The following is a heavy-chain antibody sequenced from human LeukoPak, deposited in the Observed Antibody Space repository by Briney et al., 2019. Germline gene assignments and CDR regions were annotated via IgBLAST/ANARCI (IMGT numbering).Heavy chain of an antibody. CDR2: ISADDGDI. D-gene: IGHD3-10*01. Sequence: ASVKVSCKASGYTFTNYGISWVRQAPGQGLEWMGSISADDGDINYAEKLQGRVTVTTDTSTSIAYMELRSLTFDDTAVYYCARDDGGFGELRYWGQGTLVTVSS. V-gene: IGHV1-18*01. J-gene: IGHJ4*02. CDR3: ARDDGGFGELRY. CDR1: GYTFTNYG.